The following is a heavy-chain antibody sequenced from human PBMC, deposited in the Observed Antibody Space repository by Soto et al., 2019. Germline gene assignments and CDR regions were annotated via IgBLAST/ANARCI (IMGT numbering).Heavy chain of an antibody. Sequence: TLSLTCTVSGDSISSGGYYWSWIRQHPGKGLEWIGYIYYSGSTYYNPSLKSRVTISVDTSKNQFSLKLTSVTAADTAVYYCARGDDYSSDYWGQGTLVTVSS. CDR1: GDSISSGGYY. V-gene: IGHV4-31*03. CDR2: IYYSGST. CDR3: ARGDDYSSDY. J-gene: IGHJ4*02. D-gene: IGHD4-4*01.